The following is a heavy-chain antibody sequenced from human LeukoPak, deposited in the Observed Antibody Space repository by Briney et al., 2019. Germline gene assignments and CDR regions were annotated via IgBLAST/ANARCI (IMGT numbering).Heavy chain of an antibody. CDR3: AREPGIGYAFDI. D-gene: IGHD3-10*01. Sequence: PGGSLRLSCVVSGFTFTDSWMTWVRQAPGQGLEWVANIKQDGSETHYVDSVKGRFTISRDNAKNSLYLQMNSLRAEATAMYYCAREPGIGYAFDIWGQGTVVAVSS. J-gene: IGHJ3*02. V-gene: IGHV3-7*01. CDR1: GFTFTDSW. CDR2: IKQDGSET.